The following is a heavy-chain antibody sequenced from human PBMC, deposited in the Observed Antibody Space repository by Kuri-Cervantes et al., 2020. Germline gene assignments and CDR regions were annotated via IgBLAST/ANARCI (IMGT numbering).Heavy chain of an antibody. D-gene: IGHD3-22*01. CDR2: IYPGDSDT. J-gene: IGHJ4*02. V-gene: IGHV5-51*01. CDR3: ARQGMIVVAGGDY. CDR1: GYSFTSYG. Sequence: GESLKISCQGSGYSFTSYGIAWVRQMPGKGLEWMGVIYPGDSDTRYSPSFQGQVTISADKSISTAYLQWSSLKASDTAMYYCARQGMIVVAGGDYWGQGTLVTVSS.